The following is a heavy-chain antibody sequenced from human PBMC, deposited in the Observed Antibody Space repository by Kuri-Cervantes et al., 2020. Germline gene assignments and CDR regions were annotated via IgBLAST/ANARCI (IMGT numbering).Heavy chain of an antibody. J-gene: IGHJ6*02. D-gene: IGHD5-18*01. CDR1: GFTFSSYW. Sequence: GESLKISCAASGFTFSSYWMHWVRQAPGKGLVWVLRINSDGSSTSYADSVKGRFTISRDNAKNTLYLQMNSLRAEDTAVYYCARDVRPMVRSYYYHGMDVWGPGTTVTVSS. CDR2: INSDGSST. V-gene: IGHV3-74*01. CDR3: ARDVRPMVRSYYYHGMDV.